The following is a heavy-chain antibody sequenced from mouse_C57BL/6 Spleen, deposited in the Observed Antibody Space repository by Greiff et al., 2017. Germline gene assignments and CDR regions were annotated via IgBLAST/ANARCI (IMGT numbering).Heavy chain of an antibody. CDR1: GYTFTSYG. D-gene: IGHD1-1*01. Sequence: QVQLKESGAELARPGASVKLSCKASGYTFTSYGISWVKQRTEQGLEWIGEIYPRSGNTYYNEKFKGKATLTADKSSSTAYMELRSLTSEDSAVYFCARCYGSSYAMDYWGQGTSVTVSS. J-gene: IGHJ4*01. CDR2: IYPRSGNT. CDR3: ARCYGSSYAMDY. V-gene: IGHV1-81*01.